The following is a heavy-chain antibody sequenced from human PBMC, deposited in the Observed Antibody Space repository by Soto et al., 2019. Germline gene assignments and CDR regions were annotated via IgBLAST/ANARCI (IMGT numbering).Heavy chain of an antibody. J-gene: IGHJ4*02. V-gene: IGHV4-4*02. CDR2: IYHSEST. CDR3: ARGLKYSSSPSFDY. CDR1: GGSISSSNW. Sequence: PSETLSLTCAVSGGSISSSNWWSWVRQPPGKGLEWIGEIYHSESTNYNPSLKSRVTISVDKSKNQFSLKLSSVTAADTAVYYCARGLKYSSSPSFDYWGQGTLVTVSS. D-gene: IGHD6-6*01.